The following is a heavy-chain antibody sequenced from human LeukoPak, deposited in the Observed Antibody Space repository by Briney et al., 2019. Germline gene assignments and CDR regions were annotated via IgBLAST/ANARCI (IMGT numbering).Heavy chain of an antibody. CDR3: AREPTAVGF. CDR1: GFTFSSHW. J-gene: IGHJ4*02. D-gene: IGHD1-26*01. CDR2: IERDGSEK. Sequence: PGGSLRLSCAASGFTFSSHWMSWVRQAPGKGLEWVANIERDGSEKNYVESVKGRFTISRDNAKNALYLQMNSLRAEDTAVYFCAREPTAVGFWGQGTLVTVSS. V-gene: IGHV3-7*01.